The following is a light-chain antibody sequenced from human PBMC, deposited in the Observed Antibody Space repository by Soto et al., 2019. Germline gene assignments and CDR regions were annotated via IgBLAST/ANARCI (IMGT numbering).Light chain of an antibody. Sequence: QSVLTQPPSVSGAPGQRVTISCTGSSSNIGAGYDVHWYQQLPGTAPKLLIYGNSNRPSGVPDRFSGSKSGTSASLAITGLQAEDEADYYFQSYDSSLSGFYDSGTGTKVTDL. CDR3: QSYDSSLSGFYD. J-gene: IGLJ1*01. V-gene: IGLV1-40*01. CDR1: SSNIGAGYD. CDR2: GNS.